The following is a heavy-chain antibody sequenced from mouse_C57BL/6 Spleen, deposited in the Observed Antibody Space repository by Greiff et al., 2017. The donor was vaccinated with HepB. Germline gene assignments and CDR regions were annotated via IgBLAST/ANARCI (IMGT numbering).Heavy chain of an antibody. J-gene: IGHJ2*01. CDR3: TTWRFLTTVVAFDY. V-gene: IGHV14-4*01. CDR1: GFNIKDDY. D-gene: IGHD1-1*01. Sequence: EVQLQQSGAELVRPGASVKLSCTASGFNIKDDYMHWVKQRPEQGLEWIGWIDPENGDTEYASKFQGKATITADTSSNTAYLQLSSLTSEDTAVYYCTTWRFLTTVVAFDYWGQGTTLTVSS. CDR2: IDPENGDT.